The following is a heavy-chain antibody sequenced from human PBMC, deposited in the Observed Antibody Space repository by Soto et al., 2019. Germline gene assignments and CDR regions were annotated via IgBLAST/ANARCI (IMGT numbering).Heavy chain of an antibody. CDR1: GGSLSSSSYY. J-gene: IGHJ5*02. Sequence: PSETLSLPCTVSGGSLSSSSYYWGWIRQPPGKGLEWIGSIYYSGSTYYNPSLKSRVTISVDTSKNQFSLKLSSVTAADTAVYYCARGRSIAAAGHNWFDPWGQGTLVTVSS. D-gene: IGHD6-13*01. CDR2: IYYSGST. CDR3: ARGRSIAAAGHNWFDP. V-gene: IGHV4-39*01.